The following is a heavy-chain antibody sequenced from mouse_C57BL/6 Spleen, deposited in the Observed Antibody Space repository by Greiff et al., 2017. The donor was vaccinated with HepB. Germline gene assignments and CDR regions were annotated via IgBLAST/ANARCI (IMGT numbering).Heavy chain of an antibody. J-gene: IGHJ1*03. Sequence: QVQLKQPGAELVMPGASVKLSCKASGYTFTSYWMHWVKQRPGQGLEWIGEIDPSDSYTNYNQKFKGKSTLTVDKSSSTAYMQRSSLTSEDSAVYYCAREGSNHGYFDVWGTGTTVTVSS. V-gene: IGHV1-69*01. CDR1: GYTFTSYW. CDR2: IDPSDSYT. D-gene: IGHD2-5*01. CDR3: AREGSNHGYFDV.